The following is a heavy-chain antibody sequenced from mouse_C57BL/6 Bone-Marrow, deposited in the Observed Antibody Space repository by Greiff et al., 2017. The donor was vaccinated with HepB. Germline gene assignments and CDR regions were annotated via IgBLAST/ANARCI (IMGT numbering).Heavy chain of an antibody. CDR3: ARGLREAMDY. J-gene: IGHJ4*01. Sequence: QVQLQQSGAELARPGASVKLSCKASGYTFTSYGISWVKQRTGQGLEWIGEIYPRSGNTYYNEKFKGKATLTADKSSSTAYMELRSLTSEDSVVYFCARGLREAMDYWGQGTSVTVSS. V-gene: IGHV1-81*01. CDR2: IYPRSGNT. CDR1: GYTFTSYG. D-gene: IGHD2-4*01.